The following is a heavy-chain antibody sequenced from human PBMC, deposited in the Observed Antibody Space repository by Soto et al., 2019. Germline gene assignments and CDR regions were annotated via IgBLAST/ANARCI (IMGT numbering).Heavy chain of an antibody. CDR1: GGSLIDDY. V-gene: IGHV4-59*01. Sequence: QVQLQESGPGLVKPLETVSLTCTVSGGSLIDDYWNWIRQPPGKGLEWIGYVYSSGSTNYNPSLKSRVTSSVDRSKNQFSLKLSSVTAADKAVYYCARGNDWKSSTFDIWGHGTMVSVSS. CDR2: VYSSGST. D-gene: IGHD2-21*01. CDR3: ARGNDWKSSTFDI. J-gene: IGHJ3*02.